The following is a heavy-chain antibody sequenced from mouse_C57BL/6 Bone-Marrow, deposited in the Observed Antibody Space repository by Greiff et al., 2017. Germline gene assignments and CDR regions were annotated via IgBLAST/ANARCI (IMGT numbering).Heavy chain of an antibody. Sequence: VQLQQPGAELVKPGASVKLSCKASGYTFTSYWMHWVKQRPGRGLEWIGRIDPNSGGTKYNEKFKSKATLTVDKPSSTAYMQLSSQTSEDSAVYYCARDYYGSSYWYFDVWGTGTTVTVSS. CDR1: GYTFTSYW. D-gene: IGHD1-1*01. CDR2: IDPNSGGT. J-gene: IGHJ1*03. CDR3: ARDYYGSSYWYFDV. V-gene: IGHV1-72*01.